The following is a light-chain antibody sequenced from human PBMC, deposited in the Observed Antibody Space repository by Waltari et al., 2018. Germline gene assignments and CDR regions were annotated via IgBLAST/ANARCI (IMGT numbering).Light chain of an antibody. CDR3: MQSLESPYT. CDR1: QGLLHSNGYIY. V-gene: IGKV2-28*01. Sequence: IVMTQSPLSLPVTPGEPASISCRSSQGLLHSNGYIYFDWYLQKPGQSPQLLIYLCSSRASGVPVRFSGSGSGTDFTLITSGVEAEDVGVYYCMQSLESPYTFGQGTKREIK. CDR2: LCS. J-gene: IGKJ2*01.